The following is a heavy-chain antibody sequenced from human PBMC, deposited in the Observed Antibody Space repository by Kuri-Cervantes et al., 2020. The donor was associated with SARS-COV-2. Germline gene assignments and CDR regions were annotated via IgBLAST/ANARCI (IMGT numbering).Heavy chain of an antibody. CDR1: GYTFTGYL. CDR2: MDPSSGGT. J-gene: IGHJ4*02. D-gene: IGHD2-21*01. Sequence: ASVKVSCKASGYTFTGYLIHWVRQAPGQGLEWMGWMDPSSGGTNSAQNFQGRVTVTRDTSISTAYMELRRLRSDDTAVYYCARDEGKGGHCLGHWGQGTLVTVSS. CDR3: ARDEGKGGHCLGH. V-gene: IGHV1-2*02.